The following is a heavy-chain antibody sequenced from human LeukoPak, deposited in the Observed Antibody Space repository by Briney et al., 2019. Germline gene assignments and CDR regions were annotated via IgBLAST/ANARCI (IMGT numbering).Heavy chain of an antibody. CDR2: ISSSSSYI. V-gene: IGHV3-21*04. Sequence: GGSLRLSCAASGFTFSSYSMNWVRQAPGKGLEWVSSISSSSSYIYYADSVKGRFTISRDNAKNSLYLQMNSLRAEDTAVYYCAKDLYYDFSSLDYWGQGTLVTVSS. CDR1: GFTFSSYS. D-gene: IGHD3-3*01. J-gene: IGHJ4*02. CDR3: AKDLYYDFSSLDY.